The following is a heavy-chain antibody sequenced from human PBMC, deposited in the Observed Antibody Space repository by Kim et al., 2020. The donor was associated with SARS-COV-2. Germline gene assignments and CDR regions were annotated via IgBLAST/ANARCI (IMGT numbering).Heavy chain of an antibody. V-gene: IGHV4-61*01. J-gene: IGHJ5*02. Sequence: SETLSLTCTVSGGSVSSGSYYWSWIRQPPGKGLEWIGYIYYSGSTNYNPSLKSRVTISVDTSKNQFSLKLSSVTAADTAVYYCAATVRGVIITFLVFDPWGQGTMVTVSS. D-gene: IGHD3-10*01. CDR2: IYYSGST. CDR3: AATVRGVIITFLVFDP. CDR1: GGSVSSGSYY.